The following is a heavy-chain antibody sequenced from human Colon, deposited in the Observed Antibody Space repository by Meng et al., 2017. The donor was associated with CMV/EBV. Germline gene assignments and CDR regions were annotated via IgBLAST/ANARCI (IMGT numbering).Heavy chain of an antibody. CDR1: GSTFSSYG. J-gene: IGHJ6*02. CDR2: IRYDGTNK. Sequence: GESLKISCAVSGSTFSSYGMHWVRQAPGKGLEWVAFIRYDGTNKYFGDSVKGRFTISRDTPKNTVYLQMGSLKPEDTAVYYCARSKRPLEWLSRSSGMDVWGQGTTVTVSS. V-gene: IGHV3-30*02. CDR3: ARSKRPLEWLSRSSGMDV. D-gene: IGHD3-3*01.